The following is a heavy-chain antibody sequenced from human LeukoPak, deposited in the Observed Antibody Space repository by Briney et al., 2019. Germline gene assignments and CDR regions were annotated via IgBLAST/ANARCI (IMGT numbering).Heavy chain of an antibody. D-gene: IGHD2-15*01. V-gene: IGHV1-8*03. Sequence: ASVKVSCNTSGYTFTNYDINWVRQATGQGLEWMGWMNPNSGNTGYSQKFQGRVTFTWDTSISTAYMELSSLRSEDTAVYYCARGVATNYWGQGTLVTVSS. CDR2: MNPNSGNT. CDR3: ARGVATNY. CDR1: GYTFTNYD. J-gene: IGHJ4*02.